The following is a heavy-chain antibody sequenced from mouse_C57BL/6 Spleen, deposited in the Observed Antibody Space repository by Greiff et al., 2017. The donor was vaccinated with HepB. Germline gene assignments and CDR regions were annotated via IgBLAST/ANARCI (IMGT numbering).Heavy chain of an antibody. CDR3: TLSAQATGAMDY. CDR1: GYTFTDYE. J-gene: IGHJ4*01. V-gene: IGHV1-15*01. CDR2: IDPETGGT. Sequence: QVQLKQSGAELVRPGASVTLSCKASGYTFTDYEMHWVKQTPVHGLEWIGAIDPETGGTAYNQKFKGKAILTADKSSSTAYMELRSLTSEDSAVYYCTLSAQATGAMDYWGQGTSVTVSS. D-gene: IGHD3-2*02.